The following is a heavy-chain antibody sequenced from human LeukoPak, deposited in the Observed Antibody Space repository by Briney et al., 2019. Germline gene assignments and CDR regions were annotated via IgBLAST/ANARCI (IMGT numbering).Heavy chain of an antibody. D-gene: IGHD1-26*01. CDR3: ARDLGPSIVGANTTNWYFDL. CDR1: GFTVSSNY. V-gene: IGHV3-53*01. J-gene: IGHJ2*01. Sequence: GSLRLSCAASGFTVSSNYMSWVRQAPGKGLQWVSVIYSGGNTYYADSVKGRFIISRDKSKNTLYLQMNSLRAEDTAVYYCARDLGPSIVGANTTNWYFDLWGRGTLVTVSS. CDR2: IYSGGNT.